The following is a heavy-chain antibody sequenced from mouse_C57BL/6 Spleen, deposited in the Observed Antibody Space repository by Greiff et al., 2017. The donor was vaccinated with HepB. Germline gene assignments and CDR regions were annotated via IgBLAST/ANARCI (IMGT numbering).Heavy chain of an antibody. CDR1: GYTFTSYW. Sequence: VQLQQPGAELVMPGASVKLSCKASGYTFTSYWMHWVKQRPGQGLEWIGEIEPSDSYTNYHQKFKGKSTLTVDKSSSTAYMQLSSLTSEDSAVYYCARGLLRAWFAYWGQGTLVTVSA. V-gene: IGHV1-69*01. CDR3: ARGLLRAWFAY. CDR2: IEPSDSYT. D-gene: IGHD1-1*01. J-gene: IGHJ3*01.